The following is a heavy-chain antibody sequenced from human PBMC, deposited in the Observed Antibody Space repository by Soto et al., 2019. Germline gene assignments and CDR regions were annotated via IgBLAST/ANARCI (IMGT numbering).Heavy chain of an antibody. V-gene: IGHV3-30*18. CDR3: AKDSLVVAATTRNAFDI. D-gene: IGHD2-15*01. Sequence: QVQLVESGGGVVQPGGSLRLSCAASGFTFSSDGIHGVRQAPGKGLEWVAVISYDGSNKYYADSVKGRFTISRDNSKNTLYLQMNSLRAEDTAVYYCAKDSLVVAATTRNAFDIWGQGTMVTVSS. CDR1: GFTFSSDG. J-gene: IGHJ3*02. CDR2: ISYDGSNK.